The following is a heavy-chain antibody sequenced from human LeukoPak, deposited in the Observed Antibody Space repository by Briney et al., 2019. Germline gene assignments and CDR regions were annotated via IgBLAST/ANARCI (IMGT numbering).Heavy chain of an antibody. V-gene: IGHV3-74*01. CDR1: GFTFSNYW. Sequence: GGSLRLSCAASGFTFSNYWMHWVRQAPGKGLVWVSHINSDGSITTYADSVKGRFTISRDNAKNSLYLQMNSLRAEDTAVYYCAKAPIHYYYYYMDVWGKGTTVTVSS. J-gene: IGHJ6*03. CDR3: AKAPIHYYYYYMDV. CDR2: INSDGSIT.